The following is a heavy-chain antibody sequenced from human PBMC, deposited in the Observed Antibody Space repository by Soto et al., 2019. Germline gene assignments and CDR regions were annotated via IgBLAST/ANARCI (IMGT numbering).Heavy chain of an antibody. J-gene: IGHJ4*02. V-gene: IGHV4-31*03. CDR3: ARSKGPLGSKAYDF. Sequence: QVQLQESGPGLVKPSQTLSLTCTVSGVSISSGGYYWSWIRQHPGQGLEWIGYIYYNGNTYYNPSLKSRVTISLDTSESQFSLNLSSVTVADTAVYYCARSKGPLGSKAYDFWGQGTLVSVSS. D-gene: IGHD3-16*01. CDR2: IYYNGNT. CDR1: GVSISSGGYY.